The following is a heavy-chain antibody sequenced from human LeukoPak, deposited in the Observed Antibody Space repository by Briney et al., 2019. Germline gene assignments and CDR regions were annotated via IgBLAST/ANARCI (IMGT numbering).Heavy chain of an antibody. D-gene: IGHD4-17*01. V-gene: IGHV3-7*03. CDR1: GFTFSSYW. CDR2: IKQDGSEK. J-gene: IGHJ5*02. CDR3: ARMTTVTTSPHWFDP. Sequence: GGSLRLSCAASGFTFSSYWMSWVRQAPGKGLEWVANIKQDGSEKYYVDSVKGRFTISRDNAKNSLYLQMNSLGAEDTAVYYCARMTTVTTSPHWFDPWGQGTLVTVSS.